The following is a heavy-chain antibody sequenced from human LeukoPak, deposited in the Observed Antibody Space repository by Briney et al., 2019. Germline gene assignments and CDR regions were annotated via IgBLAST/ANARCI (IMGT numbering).Heavy chain of an antibody. CDR1: GGSISSYY. V-gene: IGHV3-23*01. Sequence: ETLSLTCTVSGGSISSYYWSWVRQAPGKGLEWVAAITADGGSTHYTTSVKGRFIISRDTPKNTLSLQMNNLRAEDTAVYFCARVWLRDYMDVWGEGTTASVSS. D-gene: IGHD5-12*01. CDR3: ARVWLRDYMDV. J-gene: IGHJ6*03. CDR2: ITADGGST.